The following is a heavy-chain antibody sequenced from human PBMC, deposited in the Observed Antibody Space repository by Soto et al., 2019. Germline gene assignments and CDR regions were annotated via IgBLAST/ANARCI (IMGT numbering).Heavy chain of an antibody. V-gene: IGHV3-23*04. CDR3: AKRPRALLTFDY. J-gene: IGHJ4*02. Sequence: VQLVDSGGGLVQPGGSLRLSCAASGFIFSNYVMSWVRQAPGKGLEWVSSISDYGGTSYYADSVKGRFTISRDNSKNTLYLQMNSLRAEDTAIYYCAKRPRALLTFDYWGQGTLVTVSS. CDR1: GFIFSNYV. CDR2: ISDYGGTS. D-gene: IGHD1-26*01.